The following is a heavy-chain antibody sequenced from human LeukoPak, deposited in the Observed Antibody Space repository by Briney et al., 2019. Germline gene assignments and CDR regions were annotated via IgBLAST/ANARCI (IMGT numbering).Heavy chain of an antibody. V-gene: IGHV5-51*01. CDR1: GYSFTSYW. D-gene: IGHD5-12*01. J-gene: IGHJ6*03. Sequence: GESLKISCKGSGYSFTSYWIGWVRQMPGKGLEWMGIIYPGDSDTRYSPSFQGQVTISADKSISTAYLQWSSLKASDTAMYYCARVGDGGYVGGVGGLYMDVWGKGTMVTISS. CDR2: IYPGDSDT. CDR3: ARVGDGGYVGGVGGLYMDV.